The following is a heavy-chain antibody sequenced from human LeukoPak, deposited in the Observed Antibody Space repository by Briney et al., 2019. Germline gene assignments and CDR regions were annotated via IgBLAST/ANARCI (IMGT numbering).Heavy chain of an antibody. CDR2: IFYSGST. Sequence: SETLSLTCSVSGGSITSLTYWWSWIRQPPGKGLEWIGGIFYSGSTYAKSSLKSRLTMSVDTSKNEFSLKLKSVTSADTALYFCARRTGDFSYYFDLWGPGTLVTVSS. D-gene: IGHD2-21*01. V-gene: IGHV4-39*01. J-gene: IGHJ4*02. CDR3: ARRTGDFSYYFDL. CDR1: GGSITSLTYW.